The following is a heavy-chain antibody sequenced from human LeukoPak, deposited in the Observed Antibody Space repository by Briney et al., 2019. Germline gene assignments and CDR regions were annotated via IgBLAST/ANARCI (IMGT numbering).Heavy chain of an antibody. Sequence: SETLSLTCTVSGGSISSYYWSWIRQPPGKGLEWIGYIYYGGSTYYNPSLKSRITTSVDTSKNQFSLKLSPVTAADTAVYYCASYSGYSSSWLFAFDIWGQGTMVTVSS. J-gene: IGHJ3*02. V-gene: IGHV4-30-4*01. CDR2: IYYGGST. CDR1: GGSISSYY. CDR3: ASYSGYSSSWLFAFDI. D-gene: IGHD6-13*01.